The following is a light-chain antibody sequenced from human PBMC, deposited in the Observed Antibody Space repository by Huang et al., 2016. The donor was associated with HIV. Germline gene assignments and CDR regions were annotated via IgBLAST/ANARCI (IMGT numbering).Light chain of an antibody. Sequence: EIVLTQYPATLSLSPGERATLSCRASQSVSSYLAWYQQKPGQAPRLLIYDASNRATGIPARFSGSGSGTDFTLTISSLEPEDFAVYSCQQRSNWPPTFGGGTKVEIK. J-gene: IGKJ4*01. CDR1: QSVSSY. CDR2: DAS. V-gene: IGKV3-11*01. CDR3: QQRSNWPPT.